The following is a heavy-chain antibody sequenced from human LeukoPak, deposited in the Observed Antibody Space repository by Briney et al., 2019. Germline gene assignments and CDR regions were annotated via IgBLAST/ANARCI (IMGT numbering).Heavy chain of an antibody. CDR1: GFTVSSNY. J-gene: IGHJ3*02. CDR2: IYAGGST. D-gene: IGHD3-22*01. CDR3: ARETYYYDSSGYFAFDI. V-gene: IGHV3-66*01. Sequence: TGGSLRLSCAASGFTVSSNYMSWVRRAPGKGLEWVSVIYAGGSTYYADSVKGRFTISRDNSKNTLYLQMNSLRAEDTAVYYCARETYYYDSSGYFAFDIWAKGQWSPSLQ.